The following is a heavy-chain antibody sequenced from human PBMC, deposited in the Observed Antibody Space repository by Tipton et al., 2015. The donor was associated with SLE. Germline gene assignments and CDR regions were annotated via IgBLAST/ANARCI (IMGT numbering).Heavy chain of an antibody. J-gene: IGHJ4*02. Sequence: TLSLTCSVSGGSINHYYWSWIRQPAGKGLEWIGHIFAGGSTTYNPSLESRVTMSVDTSKNQISLNVTSVTPADTAVYYCARERLFMTLEPFPELWGQGALVTVSS. V-gene: IGHV4-4*07. CDR3: ARERLFMTLEPFPEL. CDR2: IFAGGST. CDR1: GGSINHYY. D-gene: IGHD2/OR15-2a*01.